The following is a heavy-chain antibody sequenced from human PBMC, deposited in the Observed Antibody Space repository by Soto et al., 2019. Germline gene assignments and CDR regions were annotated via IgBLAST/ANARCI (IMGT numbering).Heavy chain of an antibody. Sequence: SETLSLTCIVSGGSISSGGYYWDWIRQPPGKGLEWIGYIYYTGSTSYNPSLKSRVTLSVDTSKIQFSLKLSSVTAADTAVYYCARHTGQLSPFDSWGQGTLVTVSS. CDR2: IYYTGST. CDR1: GGSISSGGYY. V-gene: IGHV4-39*01. D-gene: IGHD2-2*01. J-gene: IGHJ4*02. CDR3: ARHTGQLSPFDS.